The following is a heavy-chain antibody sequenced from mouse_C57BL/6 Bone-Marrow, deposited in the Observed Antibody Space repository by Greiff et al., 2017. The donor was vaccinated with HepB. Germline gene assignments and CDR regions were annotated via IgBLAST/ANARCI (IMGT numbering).Heavy chain of an antibody. D-gene: IGHD4-1*01. Sequence: VKLQESGAELARPGASVKLSCKASGYTFTSYGISWVKQRTGQGLEWIGEIYPRSGNTYYNEKFKGKATLTADKSSSTAYMELRSLTSEDSAVYFCAKLGLAGFAYWGQGTLVTVSA. CDR3: AKLGLAGFAY. CDR2: IYPRSGNT. CDR1: GYTFTSYG. J-gene: IGHJ3*01. V-gene: IGHV1-81*01.